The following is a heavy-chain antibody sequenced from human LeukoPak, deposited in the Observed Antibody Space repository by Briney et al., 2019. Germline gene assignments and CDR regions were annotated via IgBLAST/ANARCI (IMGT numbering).Heavy chain of an antibody. CDR3: ARVIAAAADTYYYGMDV. CDR2: TYYRSKWYN. J-gene: IGHJ6*02. V-gene: IGHV6-1*01. Sequence: SQTLSLTYAISGDSVSSNSAAWNWIRQSPSRGLEWLGRTYYRSKWYNDYAVTVKSRITINPDTSKNQFSLQLNSVTPEDTAVYYCARVIAAAADTYYYGMDVWGQGTTVTVSS. D-gene: IGHD6-13*01. CDR1: GDSVSSNSAA.